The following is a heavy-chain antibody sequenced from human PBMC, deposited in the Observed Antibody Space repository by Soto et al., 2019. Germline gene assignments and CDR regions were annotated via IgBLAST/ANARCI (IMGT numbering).Heavy chain of an antibody. D-gene: IGHD2-2*01. CDR1: GGSISSYY. J-gene: IGHJ4*02. CDR2: IYYSGST. Sequence: SETLSLTCTVSGGSISSYYWSWIRQPPGKGLEWIGNIYYSGSTNYNPSLKSRVTISVDTSKNQFSLKLSSVTAADTVVYYCASSPIVVVPAAKSYYFDYWGQGTLDTVSS. CDR3: ASSPIVVVPAAKSYYFDY. V-gene: IGHV4-59*01.